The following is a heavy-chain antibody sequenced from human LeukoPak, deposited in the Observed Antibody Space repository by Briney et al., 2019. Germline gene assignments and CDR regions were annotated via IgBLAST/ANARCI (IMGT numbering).Heavy chain of an antibody. J-gene: IGHJ4*02. V-gene: IGHV3-23*01. CDR3: AKDLDIVATITGN. D-gene: IGHD5-12*01. CDR2: VSGSGGST. Sequence: PGGSLRLSCAASGFTFSSYAMSWVRQAAGQGLEWVSGVSGSGGSTYYADSVKGRFTISRDNSKNTLYLQMNSLRADVTAVYYCAKDLDIVATITGNWGQGTMGTVSS. CDR1: GFTFSSYA.